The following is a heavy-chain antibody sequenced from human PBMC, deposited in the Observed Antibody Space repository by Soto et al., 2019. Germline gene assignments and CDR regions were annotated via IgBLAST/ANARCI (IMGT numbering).Heavy chain of an antibody. CDR2: IIPIFGTA. Sequence: SVKVSCKASGGTFSSYAISWVRQAPGQGLEWMGGIIPIFGTANYAQKFQGRVTITADESTSTAYMELSSLRSEDTAVYYCARGYSGYDSHWFDPWGQGTLVTVSS. CDR1: GGTFSSYA. CDR3: ARGYSGYDSHWFDP. J-gene: IGHJ5*02. D-gene: IGHD5-12*01. V-gene: IGHV1-69*13.